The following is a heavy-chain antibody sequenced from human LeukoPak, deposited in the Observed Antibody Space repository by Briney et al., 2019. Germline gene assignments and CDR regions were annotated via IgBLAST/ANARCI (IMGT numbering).Heavy chain of an antibody. Sequence: GGSLRLSCAASGFTFSSYSMNWVRQAPGKGLEWISYISSSSTTIYYADSVKGRFTTSRDNAKNSLYLQMNSLRDEDTAVYYCARSSGYFYNLDSWGQGTLVTVSS. J-gene: IGHJ4*02. CDR2: ISSSSTTI. V-gene: IGHV3-48*02. D-gene: IGHD3-22*01. CDR3: ARSSGYFYNLDS. CDR1: GFTFSSYS.